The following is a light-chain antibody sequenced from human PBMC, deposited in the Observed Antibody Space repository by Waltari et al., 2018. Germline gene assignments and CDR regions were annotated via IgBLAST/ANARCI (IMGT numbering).Light chain of an antibody. CDR3: LLSYSGAWV. Sequence: QAVVTQEPSLTVSPGGTVTLTCGSSTGAVTRGLYPYGFQHKPGQPPRPLIFDTSNKHSWTPARFSGSLLGGKAALTLSGAQPEDEAEYYCLLSYSGAWVFGGGTKLTVL. J-gene: IGLJ3*02. CDR2: DTS. CDR1: TGAVTRGLY. V-gene: IGLV7-46*01.